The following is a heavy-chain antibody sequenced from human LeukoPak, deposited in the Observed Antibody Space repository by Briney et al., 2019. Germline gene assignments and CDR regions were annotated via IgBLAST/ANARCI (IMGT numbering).Heavy chain of an antibody. CDR1: GFTFSNYW. D-gene: IGHD4-17*01. V-gene: IGHV3-74*01. CDR3: ARTGMTIGAS. J-gene: IGHJ5*02. Sequence: PGGSLRLSCEVSGFTFSNYWMHWVRQGPGKGLVWVSRINPGGTYTNYAESVKGRFTISRDNAKNTLYLQMNSLRAEDTAVYYCARTGMTIGASWGQGTQVTVSS. CDR2: INPGGTYT.